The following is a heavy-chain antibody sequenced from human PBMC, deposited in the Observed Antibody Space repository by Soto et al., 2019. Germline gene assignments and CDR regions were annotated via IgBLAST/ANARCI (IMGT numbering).Heavy chain of an antibody. CDR1: GGSISSSNW. V-gene: IGHV4-4*02. CDR3: ARDPAYTYYYYGMDV. Sequence: SETLSLTCAVSGGSISSSNWWSWVRQPPGKGLEWIGEIYHSGSTNYNPSLKSRVTISVDKSKNQFSLKLSSVTAADTAVYYCARDPAYTYYYYGMDVWGQGTTVTVSS. J-gene: IGHJ6*02. CDR2: IYHSGST. D-gene: IGHD1-20*01.